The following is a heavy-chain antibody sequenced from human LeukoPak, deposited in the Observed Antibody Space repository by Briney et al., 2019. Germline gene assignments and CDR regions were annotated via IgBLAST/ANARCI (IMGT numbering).Heavy chain of an antibody. CDR3: ARVPRGGGGDDAFDI. J-gene: IGHJ3*02. Sequence: PGGSLRLSCAASGFTFSSYSMNWVRQAPGKGLEWVSSISSSSSYIYYADSVKGRFPISRDNAKNSLYLQMNSLRAEDTAVYYCARVPRGGGGDDAFDIWGQGTMVTVSS. D-gene: IGHD2-15*01. CDR2: ISSSSSYI. V-gene: IGHV3-21*01. CDR1: GFTFSSYS.